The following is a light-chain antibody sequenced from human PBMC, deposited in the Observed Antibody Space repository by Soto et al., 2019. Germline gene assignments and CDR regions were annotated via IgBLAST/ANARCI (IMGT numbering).Light chain of an antibody. CDR1: SSDVGTYNL. CDR2: EDN. CDR3: YSYATINTFV. V-gene: IGLV2-23*02. Sequence: QSALTQPASVSGSPGQSITISCTGTSSDVGTYNLVSWYQQHPGKAPKLLISEDNKRPSGVSTRFSGSKSGNTASLSISGLQAEDEADYFCYSYATINTFVFGTGTKLTVL. J-gene: IGLJ1*01.